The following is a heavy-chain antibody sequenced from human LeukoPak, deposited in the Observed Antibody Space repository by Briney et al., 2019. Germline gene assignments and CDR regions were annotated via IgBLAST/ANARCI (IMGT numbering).Heavy chain of an antibody. V-gene: IGHV3-11*01. D-gene: IGHD3-10*01. CDR2: ISSSGSTI. Sequence: PGGSLRLSCAASGFTFSDYYMSWIRQAPGKGLEWVSYISSSGSTIYYADSVKGRFTISRDNAKNSLYLQMNSLRAEDTAVYYCARGPINPDCYGSGNWFDPWGQGTQVIVSS. CDR1: GFTFSDYY. CDR3: ARGPINPDCYGSGNWFDP. J-gene: IGHJ5*02.